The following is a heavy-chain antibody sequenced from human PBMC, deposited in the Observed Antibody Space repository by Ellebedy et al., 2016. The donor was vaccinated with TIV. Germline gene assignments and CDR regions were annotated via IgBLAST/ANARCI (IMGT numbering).Heavy chain of an antibody. CDR2: IYYGGST. CDR3: SGEWKSGSYRFDY. CDR1: GGXXTSYH. V-gene: IGHV4-59*01. D-gene: IGHD1-26*01. J-gene: IGHJ4*02. Sequence: MPSETLSLTCTVSGGXXTSYHSRWIXXPPGRVLEWIGYIYYGGSTTYNPSLKSRLTMSLDTSKNQFSLKLTSVTAADTAVYYWSGEWKSGSYRFDYWGQGALVTVSS.